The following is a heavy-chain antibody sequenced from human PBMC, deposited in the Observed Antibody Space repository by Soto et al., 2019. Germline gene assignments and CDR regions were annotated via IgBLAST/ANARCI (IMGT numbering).Heavy chain of an antibody. CDR1: GFTFSDHY. V-gene: IGHV3-72*01. CDR3: ARRKNYVGAFDI. CDR2: TRNKANSYTT. D-gene: IGHD3-16*01. Sequence: PGGSLRLSCAASGFTFSDHYMDWVRQAPGKGLEWVGRTRNKANSYTTEYAASVKGRFTISRDDSKNSLYLQMNSLKTEDTAVYYCARRKNYVGAFDIWGQGTMVTVSS. J-gene: IGHJ3*02.